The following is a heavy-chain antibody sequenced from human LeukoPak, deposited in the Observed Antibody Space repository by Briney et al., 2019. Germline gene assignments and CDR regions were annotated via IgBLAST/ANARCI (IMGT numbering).Heavy chain of an antibody. J-gene: IGHJ4*02. Sequence: PGGSLRLSCAASGFTFSSYGMHWVRQAPGKGLEWVAVISYDGSNKYYADSVKGRFTISRDNSKNTLYLQMNSLRAEDTAVYYCAKEGGRLSGSYFDYWGQGTLVTVSS. CDR3: AKEGGRLSGSYFDY. CDR1: GFTFSSYG. CDR2: ISYDGSNK. D-gene: IGHD1-26*01. V-gene: IGHV3-30*18.